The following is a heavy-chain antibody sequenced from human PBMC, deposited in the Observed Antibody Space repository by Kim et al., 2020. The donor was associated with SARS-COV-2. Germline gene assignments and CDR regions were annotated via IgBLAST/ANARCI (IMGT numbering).Heavy chain of an antibody. CDR3: ARQPPVDP. V-gene: IGHV3-74*01. Sequence: GSTTTYADSVKGRFTLSRDNAKNTLYLQMNSLRAEDTAFYYCARQPPVDPWGQGTLVTVSS. CDR2: GSTT. J-gene: IGHJ5*02.